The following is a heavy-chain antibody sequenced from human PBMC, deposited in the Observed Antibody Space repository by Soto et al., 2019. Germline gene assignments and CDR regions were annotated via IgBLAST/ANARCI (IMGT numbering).Heavy chain of an antibody. CDR1: GYTFTSYA. CDR3: ARGLNGYLHYFDY. D-gene: IGHD5-18*01. CDR2: INAGNGNT. J-gene: IGHJ4*02. V-gene: IGHV1-3*01. Sequence: QVQLVQSGAEVKKLGASVKVSCKASGYTFTSYAMHWVRQAPGQRLEWMGWINAGNGNTKYSQKFQGRVTITRDTSASTAYMELSSLRSEDTAVYYCARGLNGYLHYFDYWGQGTLVTVSS.